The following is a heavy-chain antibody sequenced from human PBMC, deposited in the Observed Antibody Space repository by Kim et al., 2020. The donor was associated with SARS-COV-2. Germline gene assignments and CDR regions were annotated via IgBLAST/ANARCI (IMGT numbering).Heavy chain of an antibody. CDR3: ARGVEYSSSWWGAFDI. D-gene: IGHD6-13*01. CDR1: GFTFSDYY. CDR2: ISSSGSTI. Sequence: VGSLRLSCAASGFTFSDYYMSWIRQAPGKGLEWVSYISSSGSTIYYADSVKGRFTISRDNAKNSLYLQMNSLRAEDTAVYYCARGVEYSSSWWGAFDIWGHGTMVTVSS. V-gene: IGHV3-11*01. J-gene: IGHJ3*02.